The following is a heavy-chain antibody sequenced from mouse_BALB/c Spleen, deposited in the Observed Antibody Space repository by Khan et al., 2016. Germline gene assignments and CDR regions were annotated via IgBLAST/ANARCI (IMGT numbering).Heavy chain of an antibody. Sequence: EVKLLESGGGLVHPGGSLKLSCAASGFDFSRYWMSWVRQAPGKGLEWIGEINPDSYTINYTPSLKDKFIISRDNDKNTLYLQMSKVRSEDTALYYCARAGYYGYLAYWGQGTLVTVSA. D-gene: IGHD1-1*01. CDR1: GFDFSRYW. CDR2: INPDSYTI. CDR3: ARAGYYGYLAY. J-gene: IGHJ3*01. V-gene: IGHV4-1*02.